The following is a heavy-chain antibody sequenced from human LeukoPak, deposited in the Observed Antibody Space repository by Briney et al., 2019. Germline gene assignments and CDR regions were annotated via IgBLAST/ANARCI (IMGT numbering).Heavy chain of an antibody. D-gene: IGHD2-2*01. V-gene: IGHV5-51*01. CDR1: AYSFTNYW. J-gene: IGHJ4*02. CDR2: IYPGDSDT. CDR3: ARLPSVDYFDY. Sequence: GESLKISCRGSAYSFTNYWIGWVRQMPGKDLEWMGLIYPGDSDTKYSPSFQGQVTVSADRSISTAFLQWTSLKASDTAMYYCARLPSVDYFDYWGQGTLVTVSS.